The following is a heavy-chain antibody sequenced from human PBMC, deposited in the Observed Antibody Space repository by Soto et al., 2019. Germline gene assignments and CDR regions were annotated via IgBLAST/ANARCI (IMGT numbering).Heavy chain of an antibody. Sequence: EVQLLESGGILVHPGGPLRLPWAASGFTFSSYALTWVPQAPGKGLEWVSAISGGGDSIYYADSVKGRFTISRDQSKNTLYLQMHSLRAEDTAVYFCAKERDNGADRYYFDYWGQGTLVTVSS. CDR3: AKERDNGADRYYFDY. CDR2: ISGGGDSI. J-gene: IGHJ4*02. CDR1: GFTFSSYA. D-gene: IGHD2-8*01. V-gene: IGHV3-23*01.